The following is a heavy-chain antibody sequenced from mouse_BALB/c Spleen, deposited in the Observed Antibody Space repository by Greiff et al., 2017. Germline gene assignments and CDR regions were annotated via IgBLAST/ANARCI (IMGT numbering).Heavy chain of an antibody. Sequence: EVMLVESGGGLVQPGGSLKLSCAASGFTFSSYGMSWVRQTPDKRLELVATINSNGGSTYYPDSVKGRFTISRDNAKNTLYLQMSSLKSEDTAMYYCARDCGNYVDYWGQGTTLTVSS. CDR2: INSNGGST. J-gene: IGHJ2*01. D-gene: IGHD1-1*02. CDR1: GFTFSSYG. CDR3: ARDCGNYVDY. V-gene: IGHV5-6-3*01.